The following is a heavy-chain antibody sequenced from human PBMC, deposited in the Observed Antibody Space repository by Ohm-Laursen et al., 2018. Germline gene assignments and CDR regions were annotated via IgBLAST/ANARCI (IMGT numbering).Heavy chain of an antibody. J-gene: IGHJ6*02. CDR3: AKAHFSGSPNYNMDV. CDR2: LSYDGSEK. V-gene: IGHV3-30*18. Sequence: SLRLSCAASGFTFSSYEMHWVRQAPGKGLEWVAVLSYDGSEKYYADSVKGRFTISRDNSKNSLYLQMKSLRAEDTALYYCAKAHFSGSPNYNMDVWGQGTTVTVSS. D-gene: IGHD3-10*01. CDR1: GFTFSSYE.